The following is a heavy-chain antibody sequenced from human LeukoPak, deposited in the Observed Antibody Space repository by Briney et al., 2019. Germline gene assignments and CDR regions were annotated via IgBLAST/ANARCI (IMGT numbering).Heavy chain of an antibody. CDR3: ARVSAPSDYGDYVSENWFDP. D-gene: IGHD4-17*01. Sequence: VASVKVSCKASGYTFTSYGINWVRQAPGQGLEWMGWISAYNKRNYAQKFQGRVTMTTDTSTSTAYMELRNLRSDDTAVYYCARVSAPSDYGDYVSENWFDPWGQGTLVTVSS. V-gene: IGHV1-18*01. J-gene: IGHJ5*02. CDR2: ISAYNKR. CDR1: GYTFTSYG.